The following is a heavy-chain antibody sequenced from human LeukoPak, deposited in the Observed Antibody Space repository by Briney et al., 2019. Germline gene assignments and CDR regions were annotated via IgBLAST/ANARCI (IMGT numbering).Heavy chain of an antibody. V-gene: IGHV3-23*01. CDR3: AKDPNYYGSGSSAPALGYFDY. D-gene: IGHD3-10*01. CDR1: GFTFSSYA. J-gene: IGHJ4*02. CDR2: ISGSGGST. Sequence: GGSLRLSCAASGFTFSSYAMSWVRQALGKGLEWVSDISGSGGSTYYADSVKGRFTISRDNSKNTLYLQMNSLRAEDTAVYYCAKDPNYYGSGSSAPALGYFDYWGQGTLVTVSS.